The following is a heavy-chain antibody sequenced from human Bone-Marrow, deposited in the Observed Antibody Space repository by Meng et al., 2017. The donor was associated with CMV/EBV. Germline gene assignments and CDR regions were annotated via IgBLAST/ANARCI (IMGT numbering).Heavy chain of an antibody. V-gene: IGHV3-11*01. CDR3: ARFNRRGYSGYDAIDY. D-gene: IGHD5-12*01. J-gene: IGHJ4*02. CDR1: GFTVSSNY. CDR2: ISSSGTTK. Sequence: GESLKISCAASGFTVSSNYMSWVRQAPGKGPEWVSHISSSGTTKDYADSVKGRFTISRDNAKNSLYLQMTSLRAEDTAVYFCARFNRRGYSGYDAIDYWGQGTLVTVSS.